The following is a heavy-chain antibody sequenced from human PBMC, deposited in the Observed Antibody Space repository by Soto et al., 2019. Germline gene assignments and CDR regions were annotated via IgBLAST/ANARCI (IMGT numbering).Heavy chain of an antibody. Sequence: GGSLRLSCAASGFTFSTYAMAWVRQAPGKGLEWVSGVSASGLNTDYADPVKGRFYISRDNSKNTVSLHMNSLRAEDTAVYYCARDLDYYGSGSYYKAPYFDYWGQGTLVTVSS. J-gene: IGHJ4*02. V-gene: IGHV3-23*01. CDR3: ARDLDYYGSGSYYKAPYFDY. CDR2: VSASGLNT. CDR1: GFTFSTYA. D-gene: IGHD3-10*01.